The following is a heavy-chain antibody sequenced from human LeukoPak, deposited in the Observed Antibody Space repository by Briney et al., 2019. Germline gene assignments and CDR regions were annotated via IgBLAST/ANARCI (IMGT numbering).Heavy chain of an antibody. CDR2: IYTSGST. CDR1: GGSIKNNNYY. CDR3: ASGNTLKGVDY. Sequence: SETLSLTCTVSGGSIKNNNYYWSWIRQPAGKGLEWLGRIYTSGSTIYSPSLKSRLTISTDTSKNQFSLRLSSVTAADTAVYFCASGNTLKGVDYWGQGTLVTVSS. J-gene: IGHJ4*02. V-gene: IGHV4-61*02. D-gene: IGHD1-7*01.